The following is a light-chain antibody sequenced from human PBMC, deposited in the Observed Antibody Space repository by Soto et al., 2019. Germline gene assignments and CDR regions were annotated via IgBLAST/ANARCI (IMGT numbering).Light chain of an antibody. V-gene: IGKV1-39*01. CDR3: QRSFSTPLT. J-gene: IGKJ4*01. CDR1: QSISSY. Sequence: DIQMTQSPSSLSASVGDRVTITCRASQSISSYLHWYQQKPGKAPKLLIYAASSLESGVPSRFSGSGSGTDFTLTISSLQPEDFAAYYCQRSFSTPLTFGGGTKVEIK. CDR2: AAS.